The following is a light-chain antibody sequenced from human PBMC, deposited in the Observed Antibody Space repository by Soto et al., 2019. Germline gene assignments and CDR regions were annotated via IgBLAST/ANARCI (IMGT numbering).Light chain of an antibody. CDR2: GAY. J-gene: IGKJ1*01. CDR1: QSVSSNY. V-gene: IGKV3-20*01. CDR3: QHYGSSPRGT. Sequence: EIVLTQSPGTLSLSPGERATLSCWASQSVSSNYLAWYQQKPGQAPRLLIYGAYSRATGIPDRFSGSGSGTDFTLTISRLEPEDFAVYYCQHYGSSPRGTFGQGTKVEIK.